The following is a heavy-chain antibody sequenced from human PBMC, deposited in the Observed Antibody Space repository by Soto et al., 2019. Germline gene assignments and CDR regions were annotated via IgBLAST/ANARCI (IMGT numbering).Heavy chain of an antibody. Sequence: QITLKESGPTLVKPTQTLTLTCTFSGFSLSTSGVGAGWIRQPPGKALEWLALIYWDDDKRYSPSLTSRLTITKDTSKNQVVLTMTNMDPVDTATYYCAHVLVVVANYGMDVWGQGTTVTVSS. CDR3: AHVLVVVANYGMDV. V-gene: IGHV2-5*02. J-gene: IGHJ6*02. CDR1: GFSLSTSGVG. CDR2: IYWDDDK. D-gene: IGHD2-15*01.